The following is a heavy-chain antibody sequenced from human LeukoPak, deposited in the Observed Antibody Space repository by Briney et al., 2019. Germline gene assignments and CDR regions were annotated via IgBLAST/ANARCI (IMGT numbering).Heavy chain of an antibody. D-gene: IGHD6-19*01. V-gene: IGHV1-18*01. CDR3: TRALGQVVAGTAFDM. Sequence: GASVKVSCKTSGYTFTDFGINWVRHAPGQGLEWLGWITPYNGNTNHLQNLQGRITMTTDTSTSTAYLELRSLTSDDTAVYYCTRALGQVVAGTAFDMWGQGTMVIVSS. J-gene: IGHJ3*02. CDR2: ITPYNGNT. CDR1: GYTFTDFG.